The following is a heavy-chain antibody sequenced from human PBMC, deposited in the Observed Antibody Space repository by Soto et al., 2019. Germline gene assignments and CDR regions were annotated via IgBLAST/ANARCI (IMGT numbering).Heavy chain of an antibody. CDR2: INAGNGNT. V-gene: IGHV1-3*01. CDR1: GYTFTSYA. Sequence: VKVSCTASGYTFTSYAMHWVRQAPGQRLEWMGWINAGNGNTKYSQKFQGRVTITRDTSASTAYMELSSLRSEDTAVYYCARAVAIVAVGPWGQGTLVTVSS. CDR3: ARAVAIVAVGP. D-gene: IGHD5-12*01. J-gene: IGHJ5*02.